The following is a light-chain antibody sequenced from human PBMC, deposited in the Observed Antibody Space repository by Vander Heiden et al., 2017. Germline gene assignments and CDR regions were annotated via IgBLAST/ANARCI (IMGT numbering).Light chain of an antibody. CDR1: QSVSSY. CDR2: DAS. CDR3: QQRSNWPPST. J-gene: IGKJ1*01. V-gene: IGKV3-11*01. Sequence: DIVLTQSPATLSLSPGERATLSCRAGQSVSSYLAWYQQKPGQAPRLLIYDASNRATGIPARFSGSGCGTDFTLTISSREPEDFAVYYCQQRSNWPPSTFGQGTKVEIK.